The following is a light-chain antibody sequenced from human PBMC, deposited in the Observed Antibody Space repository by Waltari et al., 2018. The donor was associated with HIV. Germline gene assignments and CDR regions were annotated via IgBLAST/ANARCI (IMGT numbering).Light chain of an antibody. J-gene: IGKJ1*01. CDR2: KVS. CDR1: QSLVYRDGNTY. V-gene: IGKV2-30*01. CDR3: MQGTHWPWT. Sequence: VMTQSPLSLPVTLGQPASISCRSSQSLVYRDGNTYLNWFQQRTGQSPRRLIYKVSDRDSGVPDRLSGSGSGTDFTLTISRVEAEDVGVYYCMQGTHWPWTFGQGTKVEIK.